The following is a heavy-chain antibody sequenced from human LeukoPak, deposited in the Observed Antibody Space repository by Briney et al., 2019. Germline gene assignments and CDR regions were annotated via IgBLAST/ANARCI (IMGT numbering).Heavy chain of an antibody. V-gene: IGHV4-4*07. CDR3: ARVAWGHRGGSCFDP. CDR1: GGSISSYY. J-gene: IGHJ5*02. D-gene: IGHD2-15*01. CDR2: IYTSGST. Sequence: SETLSLTCTVSGGSISSYYWGWIRQPAGKGLEWIGRIYTSGSTNYNPSLKSRVTMSVDTSKNQFSLKLSSVTAADTAVYYCARVAWGHRGGSCFDPWGQGTLVTVSS.